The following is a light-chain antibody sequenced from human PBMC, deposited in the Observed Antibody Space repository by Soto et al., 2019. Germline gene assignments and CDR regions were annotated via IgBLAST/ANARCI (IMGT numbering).Light chain of an antibody. J-gene: IGKJ4*01. CDR2: TAS. CDR1: QGINKF. CDR3: QQYESFPLT. V-gene: IGKV1-16*01. Sequence: DIQMTQSPSSLSASVGDSVTITCRASQGINKFLAWFQQKPGPAPKTLISTASRLPSGVPSRFSGSGPGTHFTLTINNLQPEDFATYYCQQYESFPLTFGGGTRVEIK.